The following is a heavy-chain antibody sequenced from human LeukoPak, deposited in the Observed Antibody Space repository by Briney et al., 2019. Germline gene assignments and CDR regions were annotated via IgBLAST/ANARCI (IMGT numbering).Heavy chain of an antibody. CDR2: IYSGGGT. D-gene: IGHD3-16*02. Sequence: PGGSLRLSCAASGFTVSSNYMSWVRQAPGKGLEWVSVIYSGGGTYYADSVKGRFTISRDNSNNTLYLQMDSLGAEDTAVYYCARGPDGYRYWGQGTLVTVSS. CDR3: ARGPDGYRY. CDR1: GFTVSSNY. V-gene: IGHV3-53*01. J-gene: IGHJ4*02.